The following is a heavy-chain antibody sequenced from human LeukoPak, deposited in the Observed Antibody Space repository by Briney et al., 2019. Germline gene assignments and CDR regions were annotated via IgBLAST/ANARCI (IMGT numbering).Heavy chain of an antibody. D-gene: IGHD3-9*01. CDR3: AREPLEGDDILTGYEH. Sequence: PGGSQRLPCAASGFTFSIYSMNCAPQAPGKALECVSSISSRSRYIYYADSVRGRFTISRDNAKNSLYLQKNSLRAEDTAVYYCAREPLEGDDILTGYEHWGQGTLVTVSS. CDR2: ISSRSRYI. CDR1: GFTFSIYS. V-gene: IGHV3-21*01. J-gene: IGHJ1*01.